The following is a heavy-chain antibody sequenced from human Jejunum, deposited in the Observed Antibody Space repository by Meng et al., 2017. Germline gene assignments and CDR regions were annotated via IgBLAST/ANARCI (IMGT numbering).Heavy chain of an antibody. CDR1: GYTFSSYW. J-gene: IGHJ4*02. CDR3: ARLYYYESSGYYPFDY. V-gene: IGHV5-51*01. CDR2: ISPGDSDA. D-gene: IGHD3-22*01. Sequence: GESLKISCKGSGYTFSSYWIAWVRQVPGKGLEWVGIISPGDSDARYSPSFQGQVTISADTSISTAYLQWSSLKASDTAIYYCARLYYYESSGYYPFDYWGQGTLVTVSS.